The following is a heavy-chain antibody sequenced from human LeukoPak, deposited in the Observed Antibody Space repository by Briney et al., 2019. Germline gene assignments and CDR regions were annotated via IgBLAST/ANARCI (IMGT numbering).Heavy chain of an antibody. D-gene: IGHD3-22*01. Sequence: SETLSLTCAVYGGSFSGYYWSWIRQPPGKGLEWIGEINHSGSTNYNPSLKSRVTISVDTSKNQFFLKLSSVTAADTAVYYCAREYYYDSSGYYHRWGQGTLVTVSS. J-gene: IGHJ5*02. CDR1: GGSFSGYY. CDR2: INHSGST. CDR3: AREYYYDSSGYYHR. V-gene: IGHV4-34*01.